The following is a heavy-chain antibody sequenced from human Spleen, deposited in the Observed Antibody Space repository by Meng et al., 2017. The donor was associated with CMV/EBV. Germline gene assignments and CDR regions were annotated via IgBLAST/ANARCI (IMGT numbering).Heavy chain of an antibody. V-gene: IGHV5-51*01. D-gene: IGHD3-3*01. CDR2: IYPGDSDT. Sequence: SCKGSGYSFTTYWIGWVRQMPGKGLEWMGIIYPGDSDTRYSPSFQGQVTTSTDKSISTAYLQWSSLKASDTAMYYCARGLLRFPLDYWGQGTLVTVSS. J-gene: IGHJ4*02. CDR3: ARGLLRFPLDY. CDR1: GYSFTTYW.